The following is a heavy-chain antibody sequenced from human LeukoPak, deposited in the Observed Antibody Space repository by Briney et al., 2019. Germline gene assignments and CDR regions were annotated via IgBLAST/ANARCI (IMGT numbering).Heavy chain of an antibody. J-gene: IGHJ5*02. CDR2: VSGSGNTT. V-gene: IGHV3-23*01. CDR3: AKMGGRVWYKVPET. CDR1: VFTFS. D-gene: IGHD6-19*01. Sequence: GGSLRLSCTASVFTFSMAWVRQAPGMGLEWVSTVSGSGNTTYYADFVRGRFTISRDNSKNTLYLQMNGLRVEDTALYYCAKMGGRVWYKVPETWGQGTLVTVSS.